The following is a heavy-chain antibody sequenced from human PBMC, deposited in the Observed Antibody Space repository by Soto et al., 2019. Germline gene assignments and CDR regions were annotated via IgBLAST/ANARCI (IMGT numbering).Heavy chain of an antibody. D-gene: IGHD1-1*01. Sequence: GGSLRLSCAASGFTFSGYWMSWVRQAPGKGLEWVANIKGGGSETYYVDSVKGRFTISRDNAKNSLYIQMNSLRDEDTAVYYCARVRISYNLYYYMDVWGIGTTVTVSS. J-gene: IGHJ6*03. CDR3: ARVRISYNLYYYMDV. CDR1: GFTFSGYW. V-gene: IGHV3-7*01. CDR2: IKGGGSET.